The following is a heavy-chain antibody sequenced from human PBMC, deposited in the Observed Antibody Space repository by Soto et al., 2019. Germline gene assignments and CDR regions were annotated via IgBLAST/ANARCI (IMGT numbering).Heavy chain of an antibody. V-gene: IGHV4-4*02. CDR2: VFHTGNT. CDR1: GDSISGSVW. D-gene: IGHD7-27*01. J-gene: IGHJ4*02. Sequence: SQTLSCTCALSGDSISGSVWWTWVRQPPGKGLEWIGEVFHTGNTNYKPSLKSRVTMSVDKSTNEFSLKVTSVTAADTAIYYCARKAWVRFDYWGQGALAT. CDR3: ARKAWVRFDY.